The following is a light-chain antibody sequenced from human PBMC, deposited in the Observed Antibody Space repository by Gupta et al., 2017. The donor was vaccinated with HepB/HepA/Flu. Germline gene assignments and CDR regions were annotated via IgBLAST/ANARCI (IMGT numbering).Light chain of an antibody. CDR1: QNVLWSSNNKNF. J-gene: IGKJ4*01. Sequence: DIVMTQSPDSLTVSRGERATINCKSSQNVLWSSNNKNFLAWYQQKPGQPPKLIITWASVRESGVPDRFSGSGSVTDFTLTSNSLQAEDVAVYYCQQYYSSPLTFGGGTKVEIK. CDR3: QQYYSSPLT. V-gene: IGKV4-1*01. CDR2: WAS.